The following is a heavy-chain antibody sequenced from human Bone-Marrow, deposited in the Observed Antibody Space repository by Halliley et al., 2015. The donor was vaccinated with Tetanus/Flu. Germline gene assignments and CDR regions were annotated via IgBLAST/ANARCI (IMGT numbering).Heavy chain of an antibody. V-gene: IGHV5-51*01. CDR2: IYPGGPDT. CDR3: ARHGTSEVYGELGDY. J-gene: IGHJ4*02. Sequence: RGIIYPGGPDTKYSPPFQGRVPISADKSIPTAYLRWSSLKASDTAMYYCARHGTSEVYGELGDYWGQGTLVTVSS. D-gene: IGHD4-17*01.